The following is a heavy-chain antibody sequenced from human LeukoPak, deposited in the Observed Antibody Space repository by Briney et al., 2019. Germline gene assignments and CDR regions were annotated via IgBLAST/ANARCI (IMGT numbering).Heavy chain of an antibody. CDR2: ISRNSAFI. D-gene: IGHD3-10*01. CDR3: TKGINYYYYGMDV. Sequence: GGSLRLSCAASGFTFTTYDVNWVRQAPGKGLEWVSYISRNSAFIYYADSVKGRFTISRDNSKNTLYLQMNRLRAEDTAVYYCTKGINYYYYGMDVWGQGTTVTVSS. J-gene: IGHJ6*02. V-gene: IGHV3-21*01. CDR1: GFTFTTYD.